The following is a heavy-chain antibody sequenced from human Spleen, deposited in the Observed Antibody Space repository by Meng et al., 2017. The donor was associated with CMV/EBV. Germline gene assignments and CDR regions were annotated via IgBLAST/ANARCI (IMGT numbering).Heavy chain of an antibody. D-gene: IGHD3-10*01. J-gene: IGHJ4*02. CDR3: VSSGGAH. CDR1: GFSFTNSW. V-gene: IGHV3-7*01. CDR2: IKRDGSER. Sequence: GESLKISCAASGFSFTNSWMTWVRQAPGKGLEWVANIKRDGSERYYVDSVKGRFTISRDNAKSSLYLQMNSLRVEDTAVYYCVSSGGAHWGQGTLVTVSS.